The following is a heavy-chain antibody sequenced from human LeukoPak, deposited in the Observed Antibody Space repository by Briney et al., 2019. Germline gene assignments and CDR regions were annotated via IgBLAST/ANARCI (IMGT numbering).Heavy chain of an antibody. CDR1: GGSISSNNW. CDR3: ARARYYYYNYMDV. Sequence: PSETLSLTCAVSGGSISSNNWWSWVRQPPGKRLEWIGSIYHSGSTYYNPSLKSRVTISVDTSKNQFSLKLSSVTAADTAVYYCARARYYYYNYMDVWGKGTTVTVSS. CDR2: IYHSGST. J-gene: IGHJ6*03. V-gene: IGHV4-4*02.